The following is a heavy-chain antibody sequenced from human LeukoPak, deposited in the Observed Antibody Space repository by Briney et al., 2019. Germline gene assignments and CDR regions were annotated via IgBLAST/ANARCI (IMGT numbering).Heavy chain of an antibody. CDR1: GGSTSSYY. V-gene: IGHV4-4*07. CDR2: IYTSGST. CDR3: GRDRGGGYCSGGSCYLERRGPKHHWYFDL. D-gene: IGHD2-15*01. J-gene: IGHJ2*01. Sequence: SETLSLTCTVSGGSTSSYYWSWIRQPAGKGLEWIGRIYTSGSTNYNPSLKSRVTMSVDTSKNQFSLKLSSVTAADTAVYYCGRDRGGGYCSGGSCYLERRGPKHHWYFDLWGRGTLVTVSS.